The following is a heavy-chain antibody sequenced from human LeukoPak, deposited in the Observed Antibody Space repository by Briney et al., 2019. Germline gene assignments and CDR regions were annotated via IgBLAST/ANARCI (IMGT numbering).Heavy chain of an antibody. D-gene: IGHD3-16*01. V-gene: IGHV3-48*03. J-gene: IGHJ4*02. CDR1: GFTFSSYE. CDR3: ARDVAGGDGFDY. CDR2: ISSSGSTI. Sequence: PGGSLRLSGAAPGFTFSSYEMNWVRQAPRKGLEWVSYISSSGSTIYYADSLKGRFTISRDNAKNSLYLQMNSLRAEDTAVYYCARDVAGGDGFDYWGQGTLVTVSS.